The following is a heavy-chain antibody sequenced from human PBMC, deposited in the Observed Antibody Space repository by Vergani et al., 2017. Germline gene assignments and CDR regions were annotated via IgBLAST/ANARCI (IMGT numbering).Heavy chain of an antibody. V-gene: IGHV4-31*03. Sequence: QVQLQESGPGLVKPSQTLSLTCTVSGGSISSGGYYWSWIRQHPGKGLEWIGYIYYSGSTYYNPSLKSRVTISVDTSKNQFSLKLSSVTAADTAVYYCARVAYSYGRYYYYGMDVWGQGTTVTVSS. D-gene: IGHD5-18*01. J-gene: IGHJ6*02. CDR1: GGSISSGGYY. CDR3: ARVAYSYGRYYYYGMDV. CDR2: IYYSGST.